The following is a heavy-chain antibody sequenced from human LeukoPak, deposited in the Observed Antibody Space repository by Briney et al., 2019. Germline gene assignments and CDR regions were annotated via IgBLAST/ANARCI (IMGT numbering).Heavy chain of an antibody. CDR2: INTNTGNP. CDR1: GYTFTSYA. D-gene: IGHD5-18*01. J-gene: IGHJ5*02. V-gene: IGHV7-4-1*02. Sequence: GASVKVSCKASGYTFTSYAMNWVRQAPGQGLEWMGWINTNTGNPTYAQGFTGRFVFSLDTSVSTAYLQISSLKAEDTAVYYCASDIGISGYSYGYGVNWFDPWGQGTLVTVSS. CDR3: ASDIGISGYSYGYGVNWFDP.